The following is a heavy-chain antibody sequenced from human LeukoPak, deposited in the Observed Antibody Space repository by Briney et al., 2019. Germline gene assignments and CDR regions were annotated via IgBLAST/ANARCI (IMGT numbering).Heavy chain of an antibody. CDR3: ARDPDYDFWSGSNFDY. CDR2: IIPILGIA. V-gene: IGHV1-69*04. J-gene: IGHJ4*02. D-gene: IGHD3-3*01. Sequence: ASVKVSCKASGYTFTSYGISWVRQAPGQGLEWMGRIIPILGIANYAQKFQGRVTITADKSTSTAYMELSSLRSEDTAVYYCARDPDYDFWSGSNFDYWGQGTLVTVSS. CDR1: GYTFTSYG.